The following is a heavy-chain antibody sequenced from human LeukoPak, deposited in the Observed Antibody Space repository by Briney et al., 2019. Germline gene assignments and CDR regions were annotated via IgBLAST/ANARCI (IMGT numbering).Heavy chain of an antibody. Sequence: SETLSLTCTVSGGSISSYYWNWIRQPPGKGLEWIGYIYYSGSTNYNPSLKSRVTISVDTSKNQFSLKLSSVTAADTAVYYCAGGRRGSGSSNFDYWGQGTLVTVSS. D-gene: IGHD3-10*01. CDR2: IYYSGST. J-gene: IGHJ4*02. CDR1: GGSISSYY. CDR3: AGGRRGSGSSNFDY. V-gene: IGHV4-59*01.